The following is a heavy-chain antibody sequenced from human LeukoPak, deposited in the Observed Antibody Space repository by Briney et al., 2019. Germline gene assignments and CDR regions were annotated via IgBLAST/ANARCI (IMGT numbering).Heavy chain of an antibody. Sequence: SETLSLTCTVSGGSINDYYWSWIRQPAGMGLQWIGRVFTSGSTNYNPSLKSRVTMSIDTSKNQCSLRLTSVTAADTAMYYCAREYSNGWYVFDYWGQGTLVTVSS. V-gene: IGHV4-4*07. D-gene: IGHD6-19*01. CDR3: AREYSNGWYVFDY. CDR2: VFTSGST. J-gene: IGHJ4*02. CDR1: GGSINDYY.